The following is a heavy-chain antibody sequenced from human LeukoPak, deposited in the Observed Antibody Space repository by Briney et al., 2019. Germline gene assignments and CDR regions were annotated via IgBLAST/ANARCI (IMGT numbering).Heavy chain of an antibody. Sequence: GGSLRLSCAASGFTVSSNYMSWVRQAPGKGLEWVSVIYSGGSTYYADSVKGRFTISRDNSKNTLYLQMNSLRAEDAAVYYCARSGYYDSSGYYPAGYWGQGTLVTVSS. V-gene: IGHV3-53*01. CDR1: GFTVSSNY. D-gene: IGHD3-22*01. J-gene: IGHJ4*02. CDR3: ARSGYYDSSGYYPAGY. CDR2: IYSGGST.